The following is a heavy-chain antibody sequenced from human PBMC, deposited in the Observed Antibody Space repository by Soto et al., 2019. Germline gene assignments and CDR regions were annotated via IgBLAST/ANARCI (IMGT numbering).Heavy chain of an antibody. CDR3: AKDSKEMSSGWRYYYYYMDV. CDR1: GFTFDDYA. Sequence: EVQLVESGGGLVQPGRSLRLSCAASGFTFDDYAMHWVRQAPGKGLEWVSGISWNSGSIGYADSVKGRFTISRDNAKNSLYLQMNSLRAEDTALYYCAKDSKEMSSGWRYYYYYMDVWGKGTTVTVSS. V-gene: IGHV3-9*01. D-gene: IGHD6-19*01. CDR2: ISWNSGSI. J-gene: IGHJ6*03.